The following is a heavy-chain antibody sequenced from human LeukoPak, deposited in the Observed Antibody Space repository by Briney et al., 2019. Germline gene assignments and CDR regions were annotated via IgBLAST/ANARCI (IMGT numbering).Heavy chain of an antibody. CDR3: ARCALNRLWFWRGYYFDY. D-gene: IGHD3-10*01. CDR2: ISAYNGNT. Sequence: GASVKVSCKASGYTFTSYGISWVRQAPGQGLEWMGWISAYNGNTNYAQKLQGRVTMTTDTSTSTAYMELRSLRSDDTAVYYCARCALNRLWFWRGYYFDYWGRGTLVTVSS. V-gene: IGHV1-18*01. J-gene: IGHJ4*02. CDR1: GYTFTSYG.